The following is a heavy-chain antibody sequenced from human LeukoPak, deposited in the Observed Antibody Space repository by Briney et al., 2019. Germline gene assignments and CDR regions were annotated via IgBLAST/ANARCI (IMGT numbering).Heavy chain of an antibody. Sequence: SETLSLTCTVSGDSISSSSYYWGWIRQPPGKGLEWIGSIYYSGSTYYNPSLKSRVTISVDTSKNQFSLKLSSVTAADTAVYYCARYIVVVPADPSARWFDPWGQGTLVTVSS. CDR2: IYYSGST. V-gene: IGHV4-39*07. J-gene: IGHJ5*02. CDR3: ARYIVVVPADPSARWFDP. D-gene: IGHD2-2*01. CDR1: GDSISSSSYY.